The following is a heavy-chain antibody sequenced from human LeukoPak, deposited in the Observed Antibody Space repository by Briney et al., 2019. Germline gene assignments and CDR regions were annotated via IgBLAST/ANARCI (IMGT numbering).Heavy chain of an antibody. CDR3: TTIRDYGDYAFDY. Sequence: GGSLRLSCAASGFTFSSYALSWVRQAPGKGLEWVSGITGSGGSTFYADSVKGRFTISRDNSKNTLYLEMNSLRAEDTAVYYCTTIRDYGDYAFDYWGQGTLVTVSS. J-gene: IGHJ4*02. V-gene: IGHV3-23*01. CDR2: ITGSGGST. D-gene: IGHD4-17*01. CDR1: GFTFSSYA.